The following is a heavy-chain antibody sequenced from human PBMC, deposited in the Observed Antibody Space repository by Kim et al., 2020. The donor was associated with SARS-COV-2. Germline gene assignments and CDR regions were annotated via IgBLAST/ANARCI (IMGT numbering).Heavy chain of an antibody. CDR1: GYSTTNNA. Sequence: ASVKVSCKASGYSTTNNAMHWVRQAPGQSLEWMGYISAATGDTRYSQKFQGRVTITRDTSASTDYMEMSSLRAEDTAVYYCARGAGRGAYLIDYWGQGTL. CDR2: ISAATGDT. V-gene: IGHV1-3*01. D-gene: IGHD3-10*01. J-gene: IGHJ4*02. CDR3: ARGAGRGAYLIDY.